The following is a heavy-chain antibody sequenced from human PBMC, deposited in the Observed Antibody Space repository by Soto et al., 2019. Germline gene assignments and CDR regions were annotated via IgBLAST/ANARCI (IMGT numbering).Heavy chain of an antibody. D-gene: IGHD1-1*01. CDR1: GGSISSYY. J-gene: IGHJ6*02. CDR3: ARELPQRQGRNMDV. V-gene: IGHV4-59*12. Sequence: SETLSLTCTVSGGSISSYYWSWIRQPPVKGLEWMGYIYYRGSINYNPSLKSRLTMSVDTSKNQFSLNVTSVTAADTAVYYCARELPQRQGRNMDVWGQGTTVTVSS. CDR2: IYYRGSI.